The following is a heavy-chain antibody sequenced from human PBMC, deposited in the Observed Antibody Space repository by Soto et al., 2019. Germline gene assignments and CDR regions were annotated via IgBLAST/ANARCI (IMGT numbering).Heavy chain of an antibody. V-gene: IGHV3-23*01. D-gene: IGHD6-13*01. CDR2: ITGRGDTT. J-gene: IGHJ4*02. CDR1: GFDFSAYA. CDR3: AKDLGAAGAFDY. Sequence: EVQLLESGGGLVQPGGSLRLSCAASGFDFSAYAMSWVRQAPGKGLEWVSAITGRGDTTDYADSVKGRFTISRDNSKNTLYLQMNSLRAEDTAVSYCAKDLGAAGAFDYWGQGTLVTVSS.